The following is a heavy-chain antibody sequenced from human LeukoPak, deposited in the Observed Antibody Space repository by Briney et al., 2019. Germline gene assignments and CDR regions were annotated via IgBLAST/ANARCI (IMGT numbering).Heavy chain of an antibody. V-gene: IGHV4-38-2*02. CDR1: GYSISSGYY. CDR2: IYYSGGT. D-gene: IGHD3-10*01. Sequence: PSETLSLTCTVSGYSISSGYYWGWIRQPPGKGLEWIGSIYYSGGTFYNPSLKSRVTMSVGTSKNQFSLKLSSVTAADTAVYYCARVLDYYGSGTYSFDYWGQGTLVTVSS. CDR3: ARVLDYYGSGTYSFDY. J-gene: IGHJ4*02.